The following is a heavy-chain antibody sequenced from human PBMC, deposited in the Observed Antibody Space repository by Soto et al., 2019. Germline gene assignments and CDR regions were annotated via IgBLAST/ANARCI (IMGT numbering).Heavy chain of an antibody. CDR3: AQRGWFGELGYYYYGMDV. J-gene: IGHJ6*02. D-gene: IGHD3-10*01. Sequence: GGSLRLSCAASGFTFSSYSMNWVRQAPGKGLEWVSSISSSSYIYYADPVKGRFTISRDNAKNSLYLQMNSLRAEDTAVYYCAQRGWFGELGYYYYGMDVWGQGTTVTVSS. V-gene: IGHV3-21*01. CDR1: GFTFSSYS. CDR2: ISSSSYI.